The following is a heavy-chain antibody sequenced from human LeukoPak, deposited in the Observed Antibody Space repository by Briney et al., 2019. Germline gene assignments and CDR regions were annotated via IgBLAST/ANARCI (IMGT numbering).Heavy chain of an antibody. D-gene: IGHD6-13*01. CDR1: GFTFSNAW. CDR2: IKQDGSEK. V-gene: IGHV3-7*01. CDR3: ARELRTSCYGCIAAAATGDAFDI. J-gene: IGHJ3*02. Sequence: GGSLRLSCAASGFTFSNAWMSWVRQAPGKGLEWVANIKQDGSEKYYVDSVKGRFTISRDNAKNSLYLQMNSLRAEDTAVYYCARELRTSCYGCIAAAATGDAFDIWGQGTMVTVSS.